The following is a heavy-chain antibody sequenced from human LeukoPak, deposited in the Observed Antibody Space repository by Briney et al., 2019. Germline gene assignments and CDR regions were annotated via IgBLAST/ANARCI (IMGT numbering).Heavy chain of an antibody. CDR1: GFTFSDYY. CDR2: ISSSGSTI. Sequence: PGGSLRLSCAASGFTFSDYYMSWIRQAPGKGLEWVSYISSSGSTIYYADSVKGRFTISRDNAKNALYLQMNSLRAEDTAVYYCARGEFAWIQGSYGMNVWGQGTTVTVSS. J-gene: IGHJ6*02. V-gene: IGHV3-11*04. CDR3: ARGEFAWIQGSYGMNV. D-gene: IGHD5-18*01.